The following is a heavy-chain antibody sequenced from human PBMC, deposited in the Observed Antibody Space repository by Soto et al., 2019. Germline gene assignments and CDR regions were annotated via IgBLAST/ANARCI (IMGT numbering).Heavy chain of an antibody. J-gene: IGHJ5*02. Sequence: QVQLVESGGGVVQPGRSLRLSCAASGFTFSSYAMHWVRQAPGKGLEWVAVISYDGSNKYYADSVKGRFTISRDNSKNTLYLQMNSLRAEDTAVYYCARDRGGSCYHWGQGTLVTVSS. CDR3: ARDRGGSCYH. D-gene: IGHD2-15*01. CDR2: ISYDGSNK. V-gene: IGHV3-30-3*01. CDR1: GFTFSSYA.